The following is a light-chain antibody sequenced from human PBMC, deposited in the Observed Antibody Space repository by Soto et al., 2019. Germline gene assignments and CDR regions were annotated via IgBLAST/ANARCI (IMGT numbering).Light chain of an antibody. Sequence: EIVLTQSPATLSLSPGERATLSCRASQSVSSYLAWYQQKPGQAPRLLIYAASNRATGIPARFSGSGSGTDFTLTISSLEPEDFAVYYCQQRSNWPPTCGPGTKVDIK. CDR2: AAS. V-gene: IGKV3-11*01. CDR3: QQRSNWPPT. CDR1: QSVSSY. J-gene: IGKJ3*01.